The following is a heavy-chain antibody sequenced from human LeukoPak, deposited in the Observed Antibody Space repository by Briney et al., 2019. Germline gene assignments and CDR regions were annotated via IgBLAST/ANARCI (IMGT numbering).Heavy chain of an antibody. V-gene: IGHV4-59*01. D-gene: IGHD6-19*01. CDR3: ARVGSGGAWFDF. Sequence: KPSETLSLTCTVSSGSLTGYYWSWIRQPPGKGLEWIAYVYATGTTNYNPSLKTRATISMDTSKNQLSLTLTSVTAADTAVYYCARVGSGGAWFDFWGQGTLVSVSS. J-gene: IGHJ4*02. CDR2: VYATGTT. CDR1: SGSLTGYY.